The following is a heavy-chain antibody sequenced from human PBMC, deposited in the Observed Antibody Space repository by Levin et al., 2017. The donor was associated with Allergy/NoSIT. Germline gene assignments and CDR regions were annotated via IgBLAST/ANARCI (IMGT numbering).Heavy chain of an antibody. Sequence: PGGSLRLSCAASGFIFSTYAMHWVRQAPGKGLEWVAIISYDGNNKYYADSVKGRFTFSRDNSKNTLSLQMDSLRAEDTAVYYCARGEGAYYYYGMDGWGQGTTVTVSS. J-gene: IGHJ6*02. V-gene: IGHV3-30*04. CDR1: GFIFSTYA. CDR3: ARGEGAYYYYGMDG. CDR2: ISYDGNNK.